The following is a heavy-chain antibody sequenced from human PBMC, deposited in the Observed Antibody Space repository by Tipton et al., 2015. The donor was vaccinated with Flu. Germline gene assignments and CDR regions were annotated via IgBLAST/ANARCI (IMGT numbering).Heavy chain of an antibody. V-gene: IGHV4-59*01. Sequence: TLSLTCTVSGGSISSYYWSWIRQPPGKGLEWIGYIYYSGSTNYNPSLKSRVTISADTSKNQFSLKLNSVTAADTAVYFCARDRGRSDAFDIWGLGTMVTVSS. D-gene: IGHD3-10*01. CDR2: IYYSGST. CDR1: GGSISSYY. J-gene: IGHJ3*02. CDR3: ARDRGRSDAFDI.